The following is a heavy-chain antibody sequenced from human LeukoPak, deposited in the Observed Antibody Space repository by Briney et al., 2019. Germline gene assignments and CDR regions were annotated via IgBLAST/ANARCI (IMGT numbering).Heavy chain of an antibody. V-gene: IGHV3-48*03. CDR1: GFTFSTYE. CDR2: ISSTGSNI. J-gene: IGHJ4*02. CDR3: AATYYYDGSGDY. D-gene: IGHD3-22*01. Sequence: HSGGSLILSCAASGFTFSTYEMNWVRQAPGKGLEWVSYISSTGSNIYYADSVKGRFTISRDNAKNSLYPLMNSLRTEDTAVYYCAATYYYDGSGDYWGQGTLVTVSS.